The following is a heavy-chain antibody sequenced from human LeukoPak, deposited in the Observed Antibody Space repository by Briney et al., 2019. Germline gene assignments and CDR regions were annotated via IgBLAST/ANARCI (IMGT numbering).Heavy chain of an antibody. V-gene: IGHV3-64*01. CDR2: ISSNGGST. D-gene: IGHD2-2*01. CDR3: ARVVEYQLLGA. Sequence: GGSLRLSCAASGFTFSSYAMHWVRQAPGKGLEYVSAISSNGGSTYYGNSVKGRFTISRDNSKNTLYLQMGSLRADDTAVYYCARVVEYQLLGAWGQGTLVTVSS. J-gene: IGHJ5*02. CDR1: GFTFSSYA.